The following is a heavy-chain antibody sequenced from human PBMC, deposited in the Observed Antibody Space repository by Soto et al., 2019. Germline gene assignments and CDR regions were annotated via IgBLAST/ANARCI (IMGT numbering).Heavy chain of an antibody. J-gene: IGHJ6*02. CDR1: GFTFSSYA. V-gene: IGHV3-30-3*01. CDR2: ISYDGSNK. D-gene: IGHD6-13*01. CDR3: ARDLAAAGNYYYGMDV. Sequence: QVQLVESGGGVVQPGRSLRLSCAASGFTFSSYAMHWVRQAPGKGLEWVAVISYDGSNKYYADSVKGRFTISRDNSKNTLYLHMNSLRAEDTAVYYCARDLAAAGNYYYGMDVWGQGTTVTVSS.